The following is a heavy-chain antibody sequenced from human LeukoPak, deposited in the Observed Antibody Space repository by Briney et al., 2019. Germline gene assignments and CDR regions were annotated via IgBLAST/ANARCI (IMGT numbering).Heavy chain of an antibody. CDR1: GYRFSTYW. D-gene: IGHD5-12*01. Sequence: GESLKISCKGSGYRFSTYWIGWVRQMPGKGLEWMGIIYPDDSDTRYSPSFQGQVTISVDKSISTAYLQWSSLKASDTAMYYCARRTHSGYDYYSDYWGQGTLVTVSS. CDR3: ARRTHSGYDYYSDY. CDR2: IYPDDSDT. V-gene: IGHV5-51*01. J-gene: IGHJ4*02.